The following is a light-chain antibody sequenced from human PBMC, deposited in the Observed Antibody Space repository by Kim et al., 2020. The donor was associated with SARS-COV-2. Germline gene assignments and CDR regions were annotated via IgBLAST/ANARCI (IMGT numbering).Light chain of an antibody. CDR2: DVF. CDR3: QQHTN. J-gene: IGKJ5*01. Sequence: EIVLTQSPVTLSLSPGERATLSCRASHVVIDHLAWYQQKLGQAPRLLIYDVFNRATGIPARFSGSGSGTDFTLTITSLEPEDFAVYYCQQHTNFGQGTRLEI. V-gene: IGKV3-11*01. CDR1: HVVIDH.